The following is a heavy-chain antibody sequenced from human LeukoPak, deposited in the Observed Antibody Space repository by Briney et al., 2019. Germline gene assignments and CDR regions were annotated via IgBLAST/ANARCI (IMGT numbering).Heavy chain of an antibody. Sequence: SETLSLTCTVSGGSISSYYWSWIRQPAGKGLEWIGRIYTSGSTNYNPSLKSRVTMSVDTSKNQFSLKLSSVTAADTAVYYCAKEYNWLDPFDYWGQGTLVTVSS. CDR3: AKEYNWLDPFDY. CDR2: IYTSGST. J-gene: IGHJ4*02. CDR1: GGSISSYY. V-gene: IGHV4-4*07. D-gene: IGHD6-19*01.